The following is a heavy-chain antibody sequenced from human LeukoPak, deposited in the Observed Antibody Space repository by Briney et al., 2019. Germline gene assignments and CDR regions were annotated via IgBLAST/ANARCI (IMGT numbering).Heavy chain of an antibody. CDR3: ARVLNDILTGYTDY. V-gene: IGHV3-23*01. CDR2: ITAAGAST. Sequence: GGSLRLSCAASGFTFTDYAMSWVRQAPGKRLEWVSAITAAGASTYYPDSVKGRFTISRDNSRNTVYLQMNSLRAEDTAVYYCARVLNDILTGYTDYWGQGTLVTVSS. J-gene: IGHJ4*02. CDR1: GFTFTDYA. D-gene: IGHD3-9*01.